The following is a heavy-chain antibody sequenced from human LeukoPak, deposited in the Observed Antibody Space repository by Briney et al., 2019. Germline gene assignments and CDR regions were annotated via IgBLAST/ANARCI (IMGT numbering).Heavy chain of an antibody. Sequence: ASVKVSCKASGYTFTSYYMHWVRQAPGQGLEWMGIINPSGGSTSYAQKFQGRVTMTRDTSTSTVYMELSSLRSEDTAVYYCARDRFYYDSSGYLDIPPLDYWGQGTLVTVSS. J-gene: IGHJ4*02. CDR3: ARDRFYYDSSGYLDIPPLDY. V-gene: IGHV1-46*01. D-gene: IGHD3-22*01. CDR1: GYTFTSYY. CDR2: INPSGGST.